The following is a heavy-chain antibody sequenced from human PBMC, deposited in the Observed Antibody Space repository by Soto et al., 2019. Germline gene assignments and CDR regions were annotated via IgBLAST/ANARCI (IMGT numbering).Heavy chain of an antibody. CDR1: GFTFSNYG. D-gene: IGHD6-25*01. J-gene: IGHJ4*02. Sequence: QVQLVESGGGVVQPGRSLRLSCAVSGFTFSNYGMNWVRQAPGKGLEWVAVISYEGSNKYYADSVQGRFTISRDNSKNTLYLQMNSLRVEDTAVYFCASTTYERPSYWGQGTLVTVSS. CDR2: ISYEGSNK. V-gene: IGHV3-30*03. CDR3: ASTTYERPSY.